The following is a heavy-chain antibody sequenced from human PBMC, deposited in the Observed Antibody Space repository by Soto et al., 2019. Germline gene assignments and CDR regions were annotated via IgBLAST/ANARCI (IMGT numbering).Heavy chain of an antibody. V-gene: IGHV3-23*01. J-gene: IGHJ2*01. CDR2: ISGSGGST. Sequence: GGSLRLSCAASGFTFSSYAMSWVRQAPGKGLEWVSAISGSGGSTYYADSVKGRFTISRDNSKNTLYLQMNSLRAEDTAVYYCAKVSVLMVYAARTDYFDFWGRGTRV. CDR3: AKVSVLMVYAARTDYFDF. D-gene: IGHD2-8*01. CDR1: GFTFSSYA.